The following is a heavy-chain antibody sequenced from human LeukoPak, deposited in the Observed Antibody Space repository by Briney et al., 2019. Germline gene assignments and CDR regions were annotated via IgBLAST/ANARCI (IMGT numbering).Heavy chain of an antibody. Sequence: GGSLRLSCAASGFTFSSYWMHWVRQAPGKGLVWVSRINSDGSSTSYADSVKGRFTISRDNAKNTLYLQMNSLRAEDTAVYYCPIDLAFWSAPREYYYYGMDVWGQGTTVTVSS. CDR2: INSDGSST. CDR1: GFTFSSYW. V-gene: IGHV3-74*01. D-gene: IGHD3-3*01. CDR3: PIDLAFWSAPREYYYYGMDV. J-gene: IGHJ6*02.